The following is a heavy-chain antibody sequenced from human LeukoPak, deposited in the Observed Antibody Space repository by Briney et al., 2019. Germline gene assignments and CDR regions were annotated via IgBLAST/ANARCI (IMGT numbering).Heavy chain of an antibody. CDR2: IYYSGST. CDR1: GGSIRSGSYY. CDR3: ARVTGYMIEDYFDY. D-gene: IGHD3-22*01. J-gene: IGHJ4*02. V-gene: IGHV4-61*01. Sequence: SETLSLTCTVSGGSIRSGSYYWSWIRQPPGKGLEWIGYIYYSGSTNYKPSLKSRVTISVETSKNQFSLKLRSVTAADTAVYYCARVTGYMIEDYFDYWGQGTLVTVSS.